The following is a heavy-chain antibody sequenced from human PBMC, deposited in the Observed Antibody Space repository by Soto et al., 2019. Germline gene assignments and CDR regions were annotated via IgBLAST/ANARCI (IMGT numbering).Heavy chain of an antibody. CDR1: GGSISSYY. Sequence: SATLSLTCTVSGGSISSYYWSWIRQPPGKGLEWIGYIYYSGSTNYNPSLKSRVTISVDTSKNQFSLKLSSVTAADTAVYYCARGPLTGTNYYGMDVWGQGTTVTVSS. J-gene: IGHJ6*02. V-gene: IGHV4-59*01. CDR2: IYYSGST. CDR3: ARGPLTGTNYYGMDV. D-gene: IGHD1-7*01.